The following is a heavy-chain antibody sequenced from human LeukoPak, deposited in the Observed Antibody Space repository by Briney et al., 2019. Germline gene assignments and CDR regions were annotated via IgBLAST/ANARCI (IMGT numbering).Heavy chain of an antibody. J-gene: IGHJ4*02. Sequence: GGSLRLSCAASGFTFSSYGMHWVRQAPGKGLEWVAVISYDGSNKYYADSVKGRFTISRDNSKNTLYLQMNSLRAEDTAVYYCAKVAYSGSWYFDYWGQGTLVTVSS. V-gene: IGHV3-30*18. CDR1: GFTFSSYG. D-gene: IGHD6-13*01. CDR3: AKVAYSGSWYFDY. CDR2: ISYDGSNK.